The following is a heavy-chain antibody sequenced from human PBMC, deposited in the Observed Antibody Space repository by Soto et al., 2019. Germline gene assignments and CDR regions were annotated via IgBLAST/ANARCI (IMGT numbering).Heavy chain of an antibody. J-gene: IGHJ4*02. CDR1: GYSFTIYC. CDR2: IYPGDSEP. Sequence: PGESLKSSFKGSGYSFTIYCIAWVRQMPGKGLEWMGIIYPGDSEPRYSPSFQGKVTLSADKSINNDFLKWSSLRASDTAMYYCARGDTAISPYFFNYWGQGTLVIVFS. D-gene: IGHD5-18*01. V-gene: IGHV5-51*01. CDR3: ARGDTAISPYFFNY.